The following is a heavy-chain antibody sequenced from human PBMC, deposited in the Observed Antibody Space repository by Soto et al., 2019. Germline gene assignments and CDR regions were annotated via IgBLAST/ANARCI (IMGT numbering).Heavy chain of an antibody. CDR3: AGGYNWFDP. V-gene: IGHV2-70*04. J-gene: IGHJ5*02. Sequence: SGPTLVNPTQTLTLTCTFSGFSLSTSGMRVSWIRQPPGKALEWLARIDWDDDKFYSTSLKTRLTFSNDTSKNQVVPTLTNMDPVDTATYYWAGGYNWFDPCGQGTRVTV. CDR1: GFSLSTSGMR. CDR2: IDWDDDK.